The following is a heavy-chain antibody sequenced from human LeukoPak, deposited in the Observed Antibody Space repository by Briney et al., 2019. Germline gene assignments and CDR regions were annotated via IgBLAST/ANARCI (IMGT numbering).Heavy chain of an antibody. Sequence: SETLSLTCTVSGGSISSYFWSWIRQPPGKGLEWIGYIYYSGRTNYNPSLKSRVTISVDTSKNQFSLKLSSVTAADTAVYYCVRHEGDTSGYYMYNWFDPWGQGTLVTVSS. CDR2: IYYSGRT. CDR1: GGSISSYF. V-gene: IGHV4-59*08. CDR3: VRHEGDTSGYYMYNWFDP. J-gene: IGHJ5*02. D-gene: IGHD3-22*01.